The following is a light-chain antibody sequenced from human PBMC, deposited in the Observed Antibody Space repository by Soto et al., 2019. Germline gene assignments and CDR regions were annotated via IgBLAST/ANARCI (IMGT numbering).Light chain of an antibody. Sequence: DIQLTQSPSTLSASVGDRVTITCRASQSIGVWLTWYQQKPGKAPKFLIYKTSTLESGVPSRFSGSGSGTEFTLTISRLQPDDFATSHCQYYDNYSWTFGKGTKVEIK. J-gene: IGKJ1*01. CDR3: QYYDNYSWT. CDR1: QSIGVW. V-gene: IGKV1-5*03. CDR2: KTS.